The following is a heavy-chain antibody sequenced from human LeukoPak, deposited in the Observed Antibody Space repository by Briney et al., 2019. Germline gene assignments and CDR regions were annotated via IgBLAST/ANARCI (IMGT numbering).Heavy chain of an antibody. J-gene: IGHJ6*04. CDR1: GFSFSSYG. CDR3: AEGRPGDV. V-gene: IGHV3-30*02. CDR2: IPYDGSNK. Sequence: GGSLRLSCAASGFSFSSYGMHWVRQAPGKGLEWVAFIPYDGSNKYYADLVKGRFTISRDISKNVLYLQMNSLRAEDTAAYYCAEGRPGDVWGKGTTVIISS. D-gene: IGHD6-6*01.